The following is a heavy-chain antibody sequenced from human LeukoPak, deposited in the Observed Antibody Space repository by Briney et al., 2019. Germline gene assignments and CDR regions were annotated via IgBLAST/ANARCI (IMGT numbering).Heavy chain of an antibody. J-gene: IGHJ1*01. CDR3: ARERDSRWQYFQH. Sequence: GASVKVSCKASGYTFTGYYMHWVRQAPGQGLEWMGWISAYNGNTNYAQKLQGRVTMTTDTSTSTAYMELRSLRSDDTAVYYCARERDSRWQYFQHWGQGTLVTVSS. CDR1: GYTFTGYY. CDR2: ISAYNGNT. D-gene: IGHD6-13*01. V-gene: IGHV1-18*04.